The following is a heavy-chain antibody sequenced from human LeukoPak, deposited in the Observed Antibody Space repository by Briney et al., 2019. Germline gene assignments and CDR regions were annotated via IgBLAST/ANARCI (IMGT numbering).Heavy chain of an antibody. V-gene: IGHV4-31*03. D-gene: IGHD3-16*01. Sequence: SETLSLTCNVSGYSISSGGYSWHWFRQLPGKGLEWIGYIYYSGNTFYNPSLKSRVYISVDASKNQFSLKLTSVTPADTAVYYCASCEAPLTPPPYGFDVWGQGTEVTVSS. CDR1: GYSISSGGYS. CDR3: ASCEAPLTPPPYGFDV. CDR2: IYYSGNT. J-gene: IGHJ6*02.